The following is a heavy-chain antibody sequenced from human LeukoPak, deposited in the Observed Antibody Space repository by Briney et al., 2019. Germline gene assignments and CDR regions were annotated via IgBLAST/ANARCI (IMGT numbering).Heavy chain of an antibody. CDR2: IYYSGST. J-gene: IGHJ4*02. CDR1: GGSISSYY. D-gene: IGHD6-13*01. V-gene: IGHV4-59*12. Sequence: SETLSLTCTVSGGSISSYYWSWIRQPPGKGLEWIGYIYYSGSTNYNPSLKSRVTISVDTSKNQFSLKLSSVTAADTAVYYCARGGSYSSTFDYWGQGTLVTASS. CDR3: ARGGSYSSTFDY.